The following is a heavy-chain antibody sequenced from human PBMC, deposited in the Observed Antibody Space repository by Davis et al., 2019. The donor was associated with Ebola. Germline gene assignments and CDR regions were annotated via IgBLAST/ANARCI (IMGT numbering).Heavy chain of an antibody. Sequence: AGSLRLSCAASGFTFSSYSMNWVRQAPGKGLEWVSSISSSSSYIYYADSVKGRFTISRDNAKNSLYLQMNSLRAEDTAVYYCARATNYYDSSADFDYWGQGTLVTVSS. CDR1: GFTFSSYS. CDR2: ISSSSSYI. D-gene: IGHD3-22*01. J-gene: IGHJ4*02. CDR3: ARATNYYDSSADFDY. V-gene: IGHV3-21*01.